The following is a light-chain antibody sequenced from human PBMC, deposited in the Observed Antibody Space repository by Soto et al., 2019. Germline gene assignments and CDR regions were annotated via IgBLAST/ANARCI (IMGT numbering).Light chain of an antibody. Sequence: QTVVTQEPSFSVSPGGTVTLTCGLNSGSVSAGHYPSWYQQTPGQAPRTLIYDTNTLSSGVPDRFSGSILGNKAALTITGAQADDESDYNCVLYMGNGISVFGGGTKVTVL. V-gene: IGLV8-61*01. J-gene: IGLJ3*02. CDR1: SGSVSAGHY. CDR3: VLYMGNGISV. CDR2: DTN.